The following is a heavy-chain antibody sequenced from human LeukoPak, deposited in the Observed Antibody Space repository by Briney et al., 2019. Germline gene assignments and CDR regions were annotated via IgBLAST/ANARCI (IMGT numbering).Heavy chain of an antibody. CDR2: ISYSGGA. CDR1: GVFLSVYY. Sequence: PSETLSLTCSVSGVFLSVYYWSWIRQSPGKGLEWIGYISYSGGANYNPSLKSRATISLDTPKNQFSLQLRSVSAADTAIYYCVRGERLGGDYWGHGTLVTVSS. CDR3: VRGERLGGDY. D-gene: IGHD3-10*01. J-gene: IGHJ4*01. V-gene: IGHV4-59*01.